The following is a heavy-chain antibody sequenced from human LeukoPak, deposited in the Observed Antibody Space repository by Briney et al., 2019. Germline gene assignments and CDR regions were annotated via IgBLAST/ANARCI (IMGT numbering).Heavy chain of an antibody. D-gene: IGHD1-26*01. V-gene: IGHV3-30*19. CDR2: ISYDGSNK. J-gene: IGHJ2*01. CDR1: GFIFSNYA. Sequence: GGSLRLSCAASGFIFSNYAMQWVRQAPGMGLEWVAVISYDGSNKYYADSVKGRFTISRDNSKNTLYLQMNSLRAEDTAVYYCAREITSYSGSYFRQLWYFDLWGRGTLVTVSS. CDR3: AREITSYSGSYFRQLWYFDL.